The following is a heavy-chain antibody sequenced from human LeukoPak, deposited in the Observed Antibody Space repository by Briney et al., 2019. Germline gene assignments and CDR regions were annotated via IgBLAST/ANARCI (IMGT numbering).Heavy chain of an antibody. CDR2: IFHSGST. J-gene: IGHJ5*02. V-gene: IGHV4-4*02. D-gene: IGHD3-3*01. CDR3: ASSAYYDFWSGSS. Sequence: PSETLSLTCAVSGGSIRSSDWWTWVRQSPGKGLEWIGEIFHSGSTYYNPSLKSRVTISVDRSKNQFSLKLSSVTAADTAVYYCASSAYYDFWSGSSWGQGTLVTVSS. CDR1: GGSIRSSDW.